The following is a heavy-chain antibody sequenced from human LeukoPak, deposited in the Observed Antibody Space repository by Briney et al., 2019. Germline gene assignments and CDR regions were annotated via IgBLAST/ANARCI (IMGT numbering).Heavy chain of an antibody. CDR1: GFTFRSFA. CDR3: TSLGATGFYAFDY. D-gene: IGHD2/OR15-2a*01. J-gene: IGHJ4*02. CDR2: IKSKPDGGTT. Sequence: GGSLRLSCAASGFTFRSFAMTWVRQAPGKGLEWVGHIKSKPDGGTTECAAPVKGRFTISRDDSKNTLYLQMNSLRTEDTAVYYCTSLGATGFYAFDYWGQGTLVTVSS. V-gene: IGHV3-15*01.